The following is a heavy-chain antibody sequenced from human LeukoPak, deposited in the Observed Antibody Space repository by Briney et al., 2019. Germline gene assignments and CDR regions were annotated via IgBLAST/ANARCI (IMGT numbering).Heavy chain of an antibody. Sequence: ASVTVSCKTSGYTCTNYYIHWVRQAPGQGLEWMGIFNPSGGSTAYAQKFQGRVTMTRDVSTSTFYMEMSSLRSEDTAVYYCARAPEGSYQKAPNFDYWGQGTLVAVSS. CDR1: GYTCTNYY. D-gene: IGHD3-10*01. V-gene: IGHV1-46*01. J-gene: IGHJ4*02. CDR2: FNPSGGST. CDR3: ARAPEGSYQKAPNFDY.